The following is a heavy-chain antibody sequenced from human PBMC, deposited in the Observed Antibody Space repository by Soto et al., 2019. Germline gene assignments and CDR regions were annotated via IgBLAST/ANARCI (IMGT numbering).Heavy chain of an antibody. CDR3: AKDPYSGYYAGRFDY. D-gene: IGHD5-12*01. J-gene: IGHJ4*02. Sequence: EVQLLESGGGLVQPGGSLRLSCAASGFTFSSYAMSWVRQAPGKGLEWVSAISGSGGSTYYADSVKGRFTISRDNSKNTLYLQMNRLRAEDTAVYYCAKDPYSGYYAGRFDYWGQGTLVTVSS. CDR1: GFTFSSYA. CDR2: ISGSGGST. V-gene: IGHV3-23*01.